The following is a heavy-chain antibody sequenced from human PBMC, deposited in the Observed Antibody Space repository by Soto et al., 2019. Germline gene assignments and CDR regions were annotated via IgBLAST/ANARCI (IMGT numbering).Heavy chain of an antibody. V-gene: IGHV3-33*01. J-gene: IGHJ4*02. CDR2: IWYDGSNK. CDR1: GFTFSSYG. CDR3: AREGTYCSGGSCYPHFGY. Sequence: QVQLVESGGGVVQPGRSLRLSCAASGFTFSSYGMHWVRQAPGKGLEWVAVIWYDGSNKYYADSVKGRFTISRDNSKKTRYLQRNSLGAEDTAVYYCAREGTYCSGGSCYPHFGYWGQGTLVTVAA. D-gene: IGHD2-15*01.